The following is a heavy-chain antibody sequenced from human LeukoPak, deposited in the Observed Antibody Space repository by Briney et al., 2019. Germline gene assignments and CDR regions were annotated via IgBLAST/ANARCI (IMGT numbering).Heavy chain of an antibody. J-gene: IGHJ4*02. CDR2: ISSSGSTI. CDR3: ARRIDAYCGGDCYSKYFDY. D-gene: IGHD2-21*02. V-gene: IGHV3-48*03. Sequence: GGSLRLSCAASGFTFSSYEMNWVRQAPGKGLEWVSYISSSGSTIYYADSVKGRFTISRDNAKNSLYLQMNSLRAEDTAVYYYARRIDAYCGGDCYSKYFDYWGQGTLVTVSS. CDR1: GFTFSSYE.